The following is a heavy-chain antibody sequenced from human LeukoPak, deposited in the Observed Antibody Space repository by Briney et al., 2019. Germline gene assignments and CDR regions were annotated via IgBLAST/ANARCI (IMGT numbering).Heavy chain of an antibody. CDR1: GYTFTGYD. V-gene: IGHV1-2*02. J-gene: IGHJ4*02. CDR2: INPNSGGT. Sequence: ASVKVSCKASGYTFTGYDMHWVRQAPGQGLEWMGWINPNSGGTNYAQKFQGRVTMTRDTSISTAYMELSRLRSDDTAVYYCARSLDYYGSGSYPGDCWGQGTLVTVSS. D-gene: IGHD3-10*01. CDR3: ARSLDYYGSGSYPGDC.